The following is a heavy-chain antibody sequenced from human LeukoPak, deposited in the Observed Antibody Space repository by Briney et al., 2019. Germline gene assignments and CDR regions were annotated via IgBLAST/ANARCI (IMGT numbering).Heavy chain of an antibody. J-gene: IGHJ4*02. D-gene: IGHD3-22*01. Sequence: ASVKVSCEASGYTFTGYYMHWVRQAPGQGLEWMGRINPNSGGTNYAQKFQGRVTMTRDTSISTAYMELSRLRSDDTAVYYCARESINYYDSSGYFDYWGQGTLVTVSS. CDR1: GYTFTGYY. CDR2: INPNSGGT. CDR3: ARESINYYDSSGYFDY. V-gene: IGHV1-2*06.